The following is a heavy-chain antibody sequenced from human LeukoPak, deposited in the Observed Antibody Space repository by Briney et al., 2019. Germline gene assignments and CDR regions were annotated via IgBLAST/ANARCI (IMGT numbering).Heavy chain of an antibody. J-gene: IGHJ4*02. Sequence: GGSLRLSCTGSGVIFGDYAMSWFRHIPGRGLEWVGFIRSQGNGATIDYAASVKGRFIISRDDSKSIGYLQMNSLKTEDTAVYYCTRGAPYYYDTSGQNFWGQGTLVTVSS. V-gene: IGHV3-49*03. CDR1: GVIFGDYA. CDR2: IRSQGNGATI. D-gene: IGHD3-22*01. CDR3: TRGAPYYYDTSGQNF.